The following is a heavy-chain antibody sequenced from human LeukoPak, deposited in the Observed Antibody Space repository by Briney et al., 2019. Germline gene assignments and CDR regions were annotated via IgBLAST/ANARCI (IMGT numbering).Heavy chain of an antibody. D-gene: IGHD4-23*01. J-gene: IGHJ6*03. CDR2: IYYSGST. CDR3: ASGGNVRYYYYYMDV. CDR1: GGSISSSSYY. Sequence: PSETLSLTRTVSGGSISSSSYYWGWIRQPPGKGLEWIGSIYYSGSTYYNPSLKSRVTISVDTSKNQFSLKLSSVTAADTAVYYCASGGNVRYYYYYMDVWGKGTTVTVSS. V-gene: IGHV4-39*01.